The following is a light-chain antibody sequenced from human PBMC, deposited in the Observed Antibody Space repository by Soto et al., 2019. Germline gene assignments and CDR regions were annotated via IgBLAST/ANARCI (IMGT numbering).Light chain of an antibody. CDR1: QGIGIN. CDR2: GAS. Sequence: EIVLTQSPATLSVSPGESATLSCRASQGIGINLAWYQQQPGQAPRVVIDGASTRATGIPARFSGSGSGTEFTLTISSLQSEDLAVYFCQTSDKWPLFGQGTRLEIK. CDR3: QTSDKWPL. J-gene: IGKJ5*01. V-gene: IGKV3-15*01.